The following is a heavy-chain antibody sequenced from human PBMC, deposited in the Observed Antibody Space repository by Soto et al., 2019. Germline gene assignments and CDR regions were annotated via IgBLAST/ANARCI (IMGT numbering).Heavy chain of an antibody. CDR2: IYYSGST. Sequence: QVQLQESGPGLVKPSETLSLTCTVSGGSISSYYWSWIRQPPGKGLEWIGYIYYSGSTNYNPSLKSRVTISVDTSKNQFSLKLSSVTAADTAMYYCASTAHSSGWYSGGFDYWGQGTLVTVSS. D-gene: IGHD6-19*01. CDR3: ASTAHSSGWYSGGFDY. J-gene: IGHJ4*02. V-gene: IGHV4-59*01. CDR1: GGSISSYY.